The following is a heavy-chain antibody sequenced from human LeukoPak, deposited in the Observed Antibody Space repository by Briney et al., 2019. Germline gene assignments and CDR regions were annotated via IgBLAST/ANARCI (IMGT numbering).Heavy chain of an antibody. V-gene: IGHV5-51*01. CDR2: IYPGDSDT. CDR1: EYSFTTYW. J-gene: IGHJ4*02. D-gene: IGHD1-26*01. Sequence: GESLKISCKGSEYSFTTYWIGWVRQMPGKGLKWMGIIYPGDSDTRYSPSFQGQVTISADKSISTAYLQWSSLKASDTAMYYCARRGSYYAPFDYWGQGTLVTASS. CDR3: ARRGSYYAPFDY.